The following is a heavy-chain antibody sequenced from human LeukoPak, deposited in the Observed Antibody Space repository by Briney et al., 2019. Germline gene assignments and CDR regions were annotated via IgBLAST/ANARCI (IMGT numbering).Heavy chain of an antibody. CDR2: LNPNSGGT. CDR1: GYSFTAYY. V-gene: IGHV1-2*06. Sequence: ASVKVSCKASGYSFTAYYINWVRQAPAQGLEWMGRLNPNSGGTNYAQKFQGRVTMTRDTSISTAYMEVSRLRSDDTAVYYCARAKSQDCSIVNCQEWFDPWGQGTLVTVSS. J-gene: IGHJ5*02. CDR3: ARAKSQDCSIVNCQEWFDP. D-gene: IGHD2-15*01.